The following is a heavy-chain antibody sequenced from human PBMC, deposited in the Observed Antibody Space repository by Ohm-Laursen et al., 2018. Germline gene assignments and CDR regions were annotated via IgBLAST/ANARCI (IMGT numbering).Heavy chain of an antibody. CDR3: AGSGNRGGEYSYGRRGPKAGMDV. J-gene: IGHJ6*02. D-gene: IGHD5-18*01. CDR1: GGSFSGYY. Sequence: SDTLSLICAVYGGSFSGYYWSWIRQPPGKGLEGIGEINHSGSTNHIPSLKSRVTISVDTSKNQFSLKLTSVTAADTAVYYCAGSGNRGGEYSYGRRGPKAGMDVWGQGTTVTVSS. CDR2: INHSGST. V-gene: IGHV4-34*01.